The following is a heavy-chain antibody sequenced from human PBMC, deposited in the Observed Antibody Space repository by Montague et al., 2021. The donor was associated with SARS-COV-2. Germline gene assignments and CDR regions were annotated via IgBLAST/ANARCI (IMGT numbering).Heavy chain of an antibody. D-gene: IGHD3-16*01. CDR1: GGSITSDNW. CDR2: IYHSGTT. Sequence: SETLFLTCAVSGGSITSDNWWTWVRQSPGKGLEWIGEIYHSGTTNYNPSLQSRLTISIDKSRNHLSLNLTSVTAADTAIYYCALPLGGARFDPWGQGILVTVSS. V-gene: IGHV4-4*02. CDR3: ALPLGGARFDP. J-gene: IGHJ5*02.